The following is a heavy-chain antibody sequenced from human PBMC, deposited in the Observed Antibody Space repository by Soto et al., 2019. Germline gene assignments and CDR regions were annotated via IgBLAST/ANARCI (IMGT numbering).Heavy chain of an antibody. J-gene: IGHJ4*02. D-gene: IGHD3-3*01. V-gene: IGHV4-59*01. CDR3: ASFKRITIFGAFPGLDY. CDR1: GGSISSYY. CDR2: IYYGGST. Sequence: PSETLSLTCTVSGGSISSYYWSWIRQPPGKGLEWIGYIYYGGSTNYNPSLKSRVTISVDTSKNQFSLKLSSVTAADTAVYYCASFKRITIFGAFPGLDYWGQGTLVTVSS.